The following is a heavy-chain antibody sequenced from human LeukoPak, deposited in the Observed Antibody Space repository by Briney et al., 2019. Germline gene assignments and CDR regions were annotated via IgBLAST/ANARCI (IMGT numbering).Heavy chain of an antibody. CDR1: GGSISSYY. J-gene: IGHJ5*02. V-gene: IGHV4-59*01. Sequence: SETLSLTCTVSGGSISSYYWSWIRQPPGKGLEWIGYTSYTGSTDYNPSLKSRVTISVDTSKNQFSLKVNSVIAADTAVYYCARDRVGDASWGQGTLVTVSS. CDR3: ARDRVGDAS. CDR2: TSYTGST.